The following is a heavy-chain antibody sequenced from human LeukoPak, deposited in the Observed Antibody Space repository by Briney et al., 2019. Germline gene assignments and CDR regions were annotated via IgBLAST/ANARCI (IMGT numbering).Heavy chain of an antibody. J-gene: IGHJ4*02. V-gene: IGHV3-7*01. D-gene: IGHD2/OR15-2a*01. CDR2: INQDGGEI. CDR3: ARDWFHAIDY. Sequence: GGSLRLSCAASGFTFSSSWMTWVRQAPGKGLEWVASINQDGGEIHYVDSVKGRFTISRDNAKNTLYLQMNSLRAEDTAVYYCARDWFHAIDYWGQGTLVTVSP. CDR1: GFTFSSSW.